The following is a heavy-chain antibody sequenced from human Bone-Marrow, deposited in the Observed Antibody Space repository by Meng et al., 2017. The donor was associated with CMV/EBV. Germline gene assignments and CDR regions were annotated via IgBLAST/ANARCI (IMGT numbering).Heavy chain of an antibody. CDR1: GGTFSSYA. CDR3: ARAKALEQLGPYYYHYGMDV. V-gene: IGHV1-69*05. CDR2: IIPIFGTA. J-gene: IGHJ6*02. D-gene: IGHD6-6*01. Sequence: SVKVSCKASGGTFSSYAISWVRQAAGQGLEWMGGIIPIFGTANDAQKFQGRVTITTDESTSTAYLELRSRRSEDTALYYRARAKALEQLGPYYYHYGMDVWGQGTRVTVSS.